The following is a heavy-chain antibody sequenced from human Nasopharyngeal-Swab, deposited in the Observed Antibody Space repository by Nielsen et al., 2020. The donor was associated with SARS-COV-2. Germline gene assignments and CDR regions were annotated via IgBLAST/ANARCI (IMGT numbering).Heavy chain of an antibody. V-gene: IGHV4-38-2*02. J-gene: IGHJ4*02. CDR1: GGSISSGYY. Sequence: GSLRLSCTVSGGSISSGYYWGWIRQPPGKGLEWIGSIYHSGSTYYNPSLKSRVTISVDTSKNQFSLKLSSVTAADTAVYYCSYSSSDTGDYWGQGTLVTVSS. CDR3: SYSSSDTGDY. CDR2: IYHSGST. D-gene: IGHD6-6*01.